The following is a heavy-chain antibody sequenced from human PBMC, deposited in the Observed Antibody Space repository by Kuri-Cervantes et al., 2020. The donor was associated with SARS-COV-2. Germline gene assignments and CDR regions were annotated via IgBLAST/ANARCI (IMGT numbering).Heavy chain of an antibody. Sequence: GGSLRLSCAASGFTFSSYGMHWVRQAPGKGLEWVAFIRYDGSNKYYADSVKGRFTISRDNSKNTLYLQMNSLRAEDTAVYYCAREAIYDYVWGSYRYSAFDIWGQGTMVTVSS. CDR1: GFTFSSYG. CDR2: IRYDGSNK. V-gene: IGHV3-30*02. J-gene: IGHJ3*02. D-gene: IGHD3-16*02. CDR3: AREAIYDYVWGSYRYSAFDI.